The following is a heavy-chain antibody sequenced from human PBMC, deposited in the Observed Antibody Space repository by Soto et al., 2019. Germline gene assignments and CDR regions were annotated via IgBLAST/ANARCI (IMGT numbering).Heavy chain of an antibody. V-gene: IGHV4-59*01. D-gene: IGHD6-19*01. CDR1: VGSISSYY. CDR3: ARADSSGWYETFKYYYYGMDV. J-gene: IGHJ6*02. Sequence: DTLSLPCTFPVGSISSYYWSWIRQPPGKGLEWIGYIYYSGSTNYNPSLKSRVTISVDTSKNQFSLKLSSVTAADTAVYYCARADSSGWYETFKYYYYGMDVWGQGTTVTVSS. CDR2: IYYSGST.